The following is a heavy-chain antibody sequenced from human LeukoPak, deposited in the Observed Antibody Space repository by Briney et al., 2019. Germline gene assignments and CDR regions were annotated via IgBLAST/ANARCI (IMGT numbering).Heavy chain of an antibody. CDR1: GFTFESYW. Sequence: PGGSLRLSCAASGFTFESYWMSWVRQAPGKGLEWVAVISYDGSNKYYADSVKGRFTISRDNSKNTLYLQMNSLRAEDTAVYYCARAQITFFDYWGQGTLVTVSS. V-gene: IGHV3-30*03. CDR3: ARAQITFFDY. CDR2: ISYDGSNK. D-gene: IGHD5-24*01. J-gene: IGHJ4*02.